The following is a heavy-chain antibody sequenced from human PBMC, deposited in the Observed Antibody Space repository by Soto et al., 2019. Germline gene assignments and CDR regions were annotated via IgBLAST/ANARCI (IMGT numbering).Heavy chain of an antibody. CDR2: IKSKTDGGTT. D-gene: IGHD3-9*01. J-gene: IGHJ4*02. CDR1: GFTFSNAW. V-gene: IGHV3-15*01. CDR3: TTDRSHVLRYFDWLFPFDY. Sequence: GGSLRLSCAASGFTFSNAWMSWVRQAPGKGLEWVGRIKSKTDGGTTDYAAPVKGRFTISRDDSKNTLYLQMNSLKTEDTAVYYCTTDRSHVLRYFDWLFPFDYWGQGTLVTVSS.